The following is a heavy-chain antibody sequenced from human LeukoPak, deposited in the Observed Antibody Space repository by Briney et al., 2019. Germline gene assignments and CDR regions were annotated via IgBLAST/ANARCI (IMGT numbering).Heavy chain of an antibody. V-gene: IGHV4-38-2*02. J-gene: IGHJ6*03. CDR1: GYSINSGYY. CDR2: VYHTGTA. CDR3: VRDGPYRITNMDV. Sequence: SETLSLTCAVSGYSINSGYYWGWIRKPPGEGLEWIGSVYHTGTAYYNPSLESRVTISLDRSKNQVSLKVSPLTAADTAVYYCVRDGPYRITNMDVWGKGTTVTVSS.